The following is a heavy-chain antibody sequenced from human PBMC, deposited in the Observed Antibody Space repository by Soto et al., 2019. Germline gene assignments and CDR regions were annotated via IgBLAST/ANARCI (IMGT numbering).Heavy chain of an antibody. V-gene: IGHV1-18*01. Sequence: ASVKVSCKASGYTFTRSGISWVRQAPGQGLEWMGWISTYNGDTNYAQTFQGRVTMTTDTSTSTVHMEVRSLRSDDTAVYYCAREGVAPYYYYGMNVWGQGTPVTVSS. J-gene: IGHJ6*02. CDR1: GYTFTRSG. D-gene: IGHD5-12*01. CDR3: AREGVAPYYYYGMNV. CDR2: ISTYNGDT.